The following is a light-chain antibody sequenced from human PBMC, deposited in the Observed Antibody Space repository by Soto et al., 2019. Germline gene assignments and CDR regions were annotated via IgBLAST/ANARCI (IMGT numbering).Light chain of an antibody. V-gene: IGKV3-11*01. CDR1: QGVGRF. CDR2: DAS. J-gene: IGKJ4*01. CDR3: QQRGGWPLT. Sequence: ELVLTQSPATLSLSPGERAALSCRASQGVGRFLAWYQQKPGQAPRLLIYDASNRATGIPARFSGSGSGTGFTLAINNLVTEDFAVYYCQQRGGWPLTFGGGTNVEIK.